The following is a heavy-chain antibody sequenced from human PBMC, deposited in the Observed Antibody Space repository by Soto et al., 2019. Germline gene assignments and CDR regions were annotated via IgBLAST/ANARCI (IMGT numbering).Heavy chain of an antibody. Sequence: ASVKVSCKASGYTFASYGSRWVRQAPGQGLEWMGWISAYNGNTNYAQKLQGRVTMTTDTSTSTAYMELRSLRSDDTAVYYCARGARITMTVVVSPLDYWGQGTLVTVS. CDR1: GYTFASYG. CDR2: ISAYNGNT. CDR3: ARGARITMTVVVSPLDY. J-gene: IGHJ4*02. V-gene: IGHV1-18*01. D-gene: IGHD3-22*01.